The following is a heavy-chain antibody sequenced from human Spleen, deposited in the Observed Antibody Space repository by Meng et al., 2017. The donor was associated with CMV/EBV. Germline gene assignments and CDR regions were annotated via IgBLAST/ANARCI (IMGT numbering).Heavy chain of an antibody. CDR3: ARGGWFGSSWYLDY. D-gene: IGHD3-10*01. CDR1: GFTFGSYA. Sequence: GGSLRLSCAASGFTFGSYAMHWVRQAPGTGLEYLSAISNDGNITYYADSVKGRFTLSRDNSKNTLYLQMGSLRPEDMAVYFCARGGWFGSSWYLDYWGQGTLVTVS. CDR2: ISNDGNIT. J-gene: IGHJ4*02. V-gene: IGHV3-64*02.